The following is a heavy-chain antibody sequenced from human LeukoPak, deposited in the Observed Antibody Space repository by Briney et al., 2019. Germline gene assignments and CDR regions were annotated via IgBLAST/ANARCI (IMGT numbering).Heavy chain of an antibody. D-gene: IGHD5-12*01. V-gene: IGHV3-74*01. CDR2: IIGGAGST. J-gene: IGHJ5*02. CDR3: ARGPVDSLNWFDP. CDR1: GFTFSSYW. Sequence: GGSLRLSCAASGFTFSSYWMHWVRQAPGKGLEWVSGIIGGAGSTYYADSVKGRFTISRDNAKNSLYLQMNSLRAEDTAVYYCARGPVDSLNWFDPWGQGTLVTVSS.